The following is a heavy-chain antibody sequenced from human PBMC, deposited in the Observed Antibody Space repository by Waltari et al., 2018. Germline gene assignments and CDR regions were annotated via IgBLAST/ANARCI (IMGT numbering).Heavy chain of an antibody. V-gene: IGHV4-61*02. Sequence: QVQLQESGPGLVKPSQTLSLTCTVSGGSISSGSYYWSWIRQPAGKGLEWIGRIYTSGSTNYNPALKSRVTRSVDTSKNQFSLKLSSVTAADTAVYYCARDYDYVWGSYRSPDAFDIWGQGTMVTVSS. J-gene: IGHJ3*02. CDR3: ARDYDYVWGSYRSPDAFDI. CDR2: IYTSGST. D-gene: IGHD3-16*02. CDR1: GGSISSGSYY.